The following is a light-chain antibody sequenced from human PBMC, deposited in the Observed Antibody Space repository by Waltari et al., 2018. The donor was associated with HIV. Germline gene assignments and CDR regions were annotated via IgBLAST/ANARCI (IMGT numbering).Light chain of an antibody. Sequence: QSVLTQPPSVSGAPGQTVTISCDGSSSNIGAGYDVHWYKQVPGTSPKLVIYSNINRPSGVPDRFSASKSGTSASLAITGLQAEDEAHYYCQSHDRSPSGPWVFGGGTKLTVL. J-gene: IGLJ3*02. V-gene: IGLV1-40*01. CDR2: SNI. CDR1: SSNIGAGYD. CDR3: QSHDRSPSGPWV.